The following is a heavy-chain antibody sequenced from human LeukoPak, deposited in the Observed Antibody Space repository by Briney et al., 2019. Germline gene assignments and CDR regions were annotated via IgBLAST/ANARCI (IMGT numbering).Heavy chain of an antibody. V-gene: IGHV4-30-2*01. J-gene: IGHJ4*02. D-gene: IGHD5-18*01. CDR3: ARYSYPYFDY. CDR2: IYHSGST. CDR1: GGSISSGGYS. Sequence: SETLSLTCAVSGGSISSGGYSWSWIRQPPGKGLEWIGYIYHSGSTYYNPSLKSRVTISVDRSKNQFSLKLSSVTAADTAVYYCARYSYPYFDYWGQGALVTVSS.